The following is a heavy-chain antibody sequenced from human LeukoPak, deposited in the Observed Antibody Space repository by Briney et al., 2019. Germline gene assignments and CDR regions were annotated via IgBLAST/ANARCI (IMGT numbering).Heavy chain of an antibody. Sequence: SGTLSLTCAVSGGSISSSNWWSWIRQPPGKGLEWIGEIYHSGSTNYNPSLKSRVTISVDTSKNQFSLKLSSVTAADTAVYYCAREGTYSSSFYFDYWGQGTLVTVSS. CDR2: IYHSGST. V-gene: IGHV4-4*02. CDR3: AREGTYSSSFYFDY. CDR1: GGSISSSNW. D-gene: IGHD6-13*01. J-gene: IGHJ4*02.